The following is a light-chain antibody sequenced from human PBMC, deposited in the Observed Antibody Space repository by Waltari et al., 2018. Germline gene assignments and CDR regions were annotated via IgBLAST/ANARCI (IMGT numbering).Light chain of an antibody. CDR1: SDTIWAGYA. V-gene: IGLV1-40*01. CDR3: QSYDSSLSAWV. CDR2: DNT. J-gene: IGLJ3*02. Sequence: SVLTQPPSVSGAPGQRVPLSCPGSSDTIWAGYAVHWYQQLPGRAPKLLISDNTNRPSGVPDRFSGSKSGTSASLAIAGLQAEDEADYYCQSYDSSLSAWVFGGGTKLTVL.